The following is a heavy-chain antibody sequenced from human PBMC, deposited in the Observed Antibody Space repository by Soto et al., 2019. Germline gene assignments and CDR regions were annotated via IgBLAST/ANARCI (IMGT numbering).Heavy chain of an antibody. CDR3: ARDRGITICGVVIPVFGY. CDR1: GFTFSSYS. Sequence: EVQLVESGGGLVKPGGSLRLSCAASGFTFSSYSMNWVRQAPGKGLEWVSSISSSSSYIYYADSVKGRFTISRDNAKNSLYLQMNSRRAEDTAVYYCARDRGITICGVVIPVFGYWGQGTLVTVSS. V-gene: IGHV3-21*01. J-gene: IGHJ4*02. CDR2: ISSSSSYI. D-gene: IGHD3-3*01.